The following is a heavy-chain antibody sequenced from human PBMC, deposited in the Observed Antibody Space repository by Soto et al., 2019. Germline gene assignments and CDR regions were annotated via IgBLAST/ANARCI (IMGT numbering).Heavy chain of an antibody. J-gene: IGHJ4*02. V-gene: IGHV3-9*01. CDR2: ISWNSGSI. CDR3: AKGMNYYDSPYFDY. Sequence: GGSLRLSCAASGFTFDDYAMHWVRQAPGKCLEWVSGISWNSGSIGYADSVKGRFTISRDNAKNSLYLQMNSLRAEDTALYYCAKGMNYYDSPYFDYWGQGXLVTVAS. D-gene: IGHD3-22*01. CDR1: GFTFDDYA.